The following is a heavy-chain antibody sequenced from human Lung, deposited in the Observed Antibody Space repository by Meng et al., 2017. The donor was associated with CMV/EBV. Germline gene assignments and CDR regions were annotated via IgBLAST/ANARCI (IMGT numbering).Heavy chain of an antibody. V-gene: IGHV3-30*02. Sequence: SCAASGFRFSTYGMNWVRQAPGKGLEWVAFIRFDGSNQYYEDSVKGRFRISRDNSKNMLYLQMNSLRSEDTAVYYCANLGGAGALDYWGQGTLVTVSS. CDR2: IRFDGSNQ. D-gene: IGHD1-26*01. J-gene: IGHJ4*02. CDR1: GFRFSTYG. CDR3: ANLGGAGALDY.